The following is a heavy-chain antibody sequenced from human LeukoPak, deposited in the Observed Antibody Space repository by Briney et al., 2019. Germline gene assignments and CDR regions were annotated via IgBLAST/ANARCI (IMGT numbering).Heavy chain of an antibody. CDR1: GFTVSSKY. CDR3: ARGGNVWRCYPTDAFDI. Sequence: GGSLRLSCAVSGFTVSSKYMSWVRQAPGKGLEWVSVIYSGGSTHYADSVKGRFTISRDNSKNTLYLQMNSLRAEDTAVYYCARGGNVWRCYPTDAFDIWGQGTMVTVSS. D-gene: IGHD3-16*02. J-gene: IGHJ3*02. V-gene: IGHV3-66*01. CDR2: IYSGGST.